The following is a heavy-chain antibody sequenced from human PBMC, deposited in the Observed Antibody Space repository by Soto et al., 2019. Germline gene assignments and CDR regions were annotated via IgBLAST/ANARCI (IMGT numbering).Heavy chain of an antibody. CDR1: GFTFSSYG. Sequence: QVQLVESGGGVVQPGRSLRLSCAASGFTFSSYGMHWVRQAPGKGLEWVAVIWYDGSNKYYADSVKGRFTISRDNSKNTLYLQMNSLRAEATAVYYCARDPVGIAVAGTFDYWGQGTLVTVSS. D-gene: IGHD6-19*01. CDR2: IWYDGSNK. J-gene: IGHJ4*02. V-gene: IGHV3-33*01. CDR3: ARDPVGIAVAGTFDY.